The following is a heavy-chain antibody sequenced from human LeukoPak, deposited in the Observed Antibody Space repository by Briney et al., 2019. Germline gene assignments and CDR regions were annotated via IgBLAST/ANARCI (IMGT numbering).Heavy chain of an antibody. CDR1: GYSFSSYG. J-gene: IGHJ3*02. CDR3: VREGFPVDTSMVAFDI. CDR2: ISANNGNT. Sequence: ASVKVSCKASGYSFSSYGISWVRQAPGQGLEWMGRISANNGNTNYAQNVQGRVTMTTDTSTSTAYMELRSLRSDDTAVYYCVREGFPVDTSMVAFDIWGQGTVVTFSS. V-gene: IGHV1-18*01. D-gene: IGHD5-18*01.